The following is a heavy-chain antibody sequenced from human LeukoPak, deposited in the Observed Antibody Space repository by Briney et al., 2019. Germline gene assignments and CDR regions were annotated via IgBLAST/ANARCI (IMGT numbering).Heavy chain of an antibody. J-gene: IGHJ4*02. CDR1: GGSISSYY. Sequence: PSETLSLTFTVSGGSISSYYWSWIRQPPGKGLEWIGYIYYSGSTNYNPSLKSRVTISVDTSKNQFSLKLSSVTAADTAVYYWARGWFGEGLDYWGQGTLVTVSS. CDR2: IYYSGST. V-gene: IGHV4-59*01. D-gene: IGHD3-10*01. CDR3: ARGWFGEGLDY.